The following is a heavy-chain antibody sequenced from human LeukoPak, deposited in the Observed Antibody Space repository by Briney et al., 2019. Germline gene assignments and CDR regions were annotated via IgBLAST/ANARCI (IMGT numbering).Heavy chain of an antibody. CDR1: GASITSYY. V-gene: IGHV4-59*01. J-gene: IGHJ4*02. Sequence: SETLSLTCTVSGASITSYYWSWIRQPPGKGLEWIGYIYYSGSTNYNPSLKSRVTISVDTSKNQFSLKLSSVTAADTAVYYCARSTWLLDKWGQGTLVTVSS. CDR3: ARSTWLLDK. CDR2: IYYSGST. D-gene: IGHD3-22*01.